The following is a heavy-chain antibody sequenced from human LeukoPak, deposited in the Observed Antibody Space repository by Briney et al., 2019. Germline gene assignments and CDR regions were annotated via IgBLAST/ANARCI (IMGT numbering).Heavy chain of an antibody. CDR1: GFTFSSYA. D-gene: IGHD3-10*01. J-gene: IGHJ4*02. CDR3: TRDSPERYYGSGSHFDY. V-gene: IGHV3-30-3*01. Sequence: GGSLRLSCAASGFTFSSYAMHWVRQAPGKGLEWVAVISYDGSNKYYADSVKGRFTISRDNSKNTLYLQMNSLRAEDTAVYYCTRDSPERYYGSGSHFDYWGQGTLVTVSS. CDR2: ISYDGSNK.